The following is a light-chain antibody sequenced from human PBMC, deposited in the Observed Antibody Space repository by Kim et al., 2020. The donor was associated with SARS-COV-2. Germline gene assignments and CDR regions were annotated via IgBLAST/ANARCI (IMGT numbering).Light chain of an antibody. V-gene: IGLV3-1*01. CDR3: QTWDSSSAI. J-gene: IGLJ2*01. Sequence: SVSPGQTASITCAGDKLGDKYACWYQQKPGQSPVLVIYQDDKRPSGIPERFSGSNSGNTATLTISATQAMDEADYFCQTWDSSSAIFGGGTRLTVL. CDR1: KLGDKY. CDR2: QDD.